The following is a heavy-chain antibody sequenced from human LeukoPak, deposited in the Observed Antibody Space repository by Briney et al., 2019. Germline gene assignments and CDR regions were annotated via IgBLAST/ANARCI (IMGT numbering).Heavy chain of an antibody. CDR2: ISSSGSTI. J-gene: IGHJ6*02. D-gene: IGHD2-15*01. Sequence: GGSLRLSCAASGFTFSDYYMSWIRQAPGKGLEWVSYISSSGSTIYYADSVKGRFTISRDNAKNSLYLQMNSLRAEDTAVYYCARASYPEDIVVVVAATPEDYYYGMDVWGQGTTVTVSS. CDR3: ARASYPEDIVVVVAATPEDYYYGMDV. V-gene: IGHV3-11*01. CDR1: GFTFSDYY.